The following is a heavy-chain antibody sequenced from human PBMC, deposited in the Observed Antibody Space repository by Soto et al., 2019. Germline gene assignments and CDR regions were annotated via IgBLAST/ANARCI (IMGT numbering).Heavy chain of an antibody. J-gene: IGHJ4*02. D-gene: IGHD5-12*01. CDR1: DGSLATYY. CDR2: VYYTGIA. V-gene: IGHV4-59*08. Sequence: PSGAQSLLWTVSDGSLATYYWSWIRQPQGKGLEWIGFVYYTGIARYNPSIKSRVTISVDTSKNQFSLKLTSVTAADTAIYYCARRIVSTETFDYWGQGTLVTVSS. CDR3: ARRIVSTETFDY.